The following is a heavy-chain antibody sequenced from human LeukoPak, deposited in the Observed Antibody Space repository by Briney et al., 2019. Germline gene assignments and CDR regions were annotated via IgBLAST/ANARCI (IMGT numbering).Heavy chain of an antibody. CDR3: ARARKGRFLPNFDY. Sequence: KSSETLSLTCAVYGGSFSGYYWSWIRQPPGKGLEWIGEINHSGSTNYNPSLKSRVTISVDTSKNQFSPKLSSVTAANTAVYYCARARKGRFLPNFDYWGQGTLVTVSS. J-gene: IGHJ4*02. CDR2: INHSGST. CDR1: GGSFSGYY. V-gene: IGHV4-34*01. D-gene: IGHD2-2*01.